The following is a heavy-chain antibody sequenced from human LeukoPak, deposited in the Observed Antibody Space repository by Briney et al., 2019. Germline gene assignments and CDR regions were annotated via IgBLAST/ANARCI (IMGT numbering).Heavy chain of an antibody. CDR1: GYSFTSYW. V-gene: IGHV5-51*01. CDR2: IYPGDSDT. CDR3: AGQPSPCSSSYYFDY. J-gene: IGHJ4*02. D-gene: IGHD6-6*01. Sequence: GESLKISCKGSGYSFTSYWIGWVRQMPGKGLEWMGIIYPGDSDTRYSPSFQGQVTISADKSISTAYLQWSSLKASDTAMYYCAGQPSPCSSSYYFDYWGQGTLVTVSS.